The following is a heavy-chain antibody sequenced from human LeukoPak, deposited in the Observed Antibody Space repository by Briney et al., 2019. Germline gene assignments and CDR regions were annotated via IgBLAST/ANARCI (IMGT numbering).Heavy chain of an antibody. D-gene: IGHD4-17*01. CDR1: GFTFSTYG. CDR3: AKDRGMTVY. V-gene: IGHV3-23*01. J-gene: IGHJ4*02. CDR2: ITGSGGTT. Sequence: GGSLRLSCAASGFTFSTYGMSWVRQAPGKGPEWVSAITGSGGTTYYADSVKGRFTISRDNSKNTLYLQMNSLRAEDTAVYYCAKDRGMTVYWGQGTLVTVSS.